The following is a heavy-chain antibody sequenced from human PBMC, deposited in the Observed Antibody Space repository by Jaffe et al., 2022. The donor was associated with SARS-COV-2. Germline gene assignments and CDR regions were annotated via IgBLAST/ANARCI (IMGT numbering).Heavy chain of an antibody. CDR2: INPSGDIT. V-gene: IGHV1-46*04. J-gene: IGHJ5*02. D-gene: IGHD2-15*01. CDR3: VRDNSRAQTATLLAHWWFDP. CDR1: TFTISW. Sequence: QVQVVQSGSEVKRPGASVKISCNDTFTISWIHWVRQAPGERPEWIGVINPSGDITAYAQKLQGRVTLTRDTSTKTVYMEVSSLRFEDTAVYYCVRDNSRAQTATLLAHWWFDPWGQGTLVTVSS.